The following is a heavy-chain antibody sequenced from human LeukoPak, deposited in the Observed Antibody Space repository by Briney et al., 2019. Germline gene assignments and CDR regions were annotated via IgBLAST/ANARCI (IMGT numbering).Heavy chain of an antibody. V-gene: IGHV3-21*01. Sequence: GGSLRLSCVASGFTFSSYSMKWVRQAPGKGLEWVSSTSSSSYIDYADSVKGRFTISRDNAKNSLYLQMNSLRAEDTAVYYCARGPATIIYWGQGTLVTVSS. CDR1: GFTFSSYS. J-gene: IGHJ4*02. D-gene: IGHD3-10*01. CDR2: TSSSSYI. CDR3: ARGPATIIY.